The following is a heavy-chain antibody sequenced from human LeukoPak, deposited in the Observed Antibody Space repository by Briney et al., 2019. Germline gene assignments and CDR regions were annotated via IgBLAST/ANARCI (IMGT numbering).Heavy chain of an antibody. Sequence: GGSLRLSCAASGFTFSSYGMHWVRQAPGKGLEWVAVISYDGSNKYYADSVKGRFTISRDNSKNTLYLQMNSLRAEDTAVYYCAKTTVYGSSWYYFDYWGQGTLVTVSS. CDR1: GFTFSSYG. CDR3: AKTTVYGSSWYYFDY. D-gene: IGHD6-13*01. V-gene: IGHV3-30*18. J-gene: IGHJ4*02. CDR2: ISYDGSNK.